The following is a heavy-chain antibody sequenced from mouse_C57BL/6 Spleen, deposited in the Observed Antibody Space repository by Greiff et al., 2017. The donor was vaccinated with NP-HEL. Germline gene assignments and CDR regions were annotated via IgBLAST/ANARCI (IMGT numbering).Heavy chain of an antibody. Sequence: EVKLVESGEGLVKPGGSLKLSCAASGFTFSSYAMSWVRQTPEKRLEWVAYISSGGDYIYYADTVKGRFTISRDNARNTLYLQMSSLKSEDTAMYYCTRDPLTGTGFADWGQGTLVTVSA. V-gene: IGHV5-9-1*02. D-gene: IGHD4-1*01. CDR2: ISSGGDYI. J-gene: IGHJ3*01. CDR1: GFTFSSYA. CDR3: TRDPLTGTGFAD.